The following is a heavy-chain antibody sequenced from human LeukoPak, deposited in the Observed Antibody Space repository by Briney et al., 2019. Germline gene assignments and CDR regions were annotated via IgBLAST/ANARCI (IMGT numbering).Heavy chain of an antibody. Sequence: SQTLSLTCTVSGASIRSGDYYWSWIRQPPGKGLEWIGYIYDSGSTYYNPSLKSRITIPVDTSENRFSLKLSSVTATDTAVYYCARDCSGGSCYGAFDIWGQGTMVTVSS. V-gene: IGHV4-30-4*01. CDR1: GASIRSGDYY. CDR2: IYDSGST. CDR3: ARDCSGGSCYGAFDI. J-gene: IGHJ3*02. D-gene: IGHD2-15*01.